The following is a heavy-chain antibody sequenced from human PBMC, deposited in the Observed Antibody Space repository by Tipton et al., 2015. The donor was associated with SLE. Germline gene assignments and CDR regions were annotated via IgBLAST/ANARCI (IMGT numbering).Heavy chain of an antibody. Sequence: TLSLTCTVSGGSISSSSYYWSWTRQPAGKGLEWIGHIHTSGSAKYNPSLKRRVTISVDTSKNQVSLRLSSVTAADTAVYYCARWFVDYCSVDSCPNWFDPWGQGTLVTVFS. J-gene: IGHJ5*02. CDR3: ARWFVDYCSVDSCPNWFDP. CDR1: GGSISSSSYY. CDR2: IHTSGSA. V-gene: IGHV4-61*09. D-gene: IGHD2-15*01.